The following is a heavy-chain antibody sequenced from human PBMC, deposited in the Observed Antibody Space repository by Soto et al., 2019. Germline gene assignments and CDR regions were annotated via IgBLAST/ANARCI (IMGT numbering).Heavy chain of an antibody. CDR2: IYHSGST. V-gene: IGHV4-4*02. J-gene: IGHJ6*02. CDR1: DGSISSSNC. Sequence: QVQLQESGPGLVKPSGTLSLTCSVSDGSISSSNCWSWVRQPPGKGLEWIGEIYHSGSTNFNPSLNSGVTISVDKSKIQFSLKLNSVTADDKTVYSCARVSGSYYYGMDVWGQGTRVTVSS. CDR3: ARVSGSYYYGMDV.